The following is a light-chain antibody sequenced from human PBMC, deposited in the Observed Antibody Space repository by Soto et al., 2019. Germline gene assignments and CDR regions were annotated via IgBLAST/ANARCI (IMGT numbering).Light chain of an antibody. CDR1: QGIDNY. CDR2: AAS. V-gene: IGKV1-27*01. CDR3: QKCKVAPFT. J-gene: IGKJ4*01. Sequence: DIQMTQSPSSLSASVGDRVTITCRASQGIDNYLARYQQKPGKAPKLLIYAASTLQSGVPSRFTGSGSGTDFTLTISSLQPEDAATYYCQKCKVAPFTFGGGTKVDIK.